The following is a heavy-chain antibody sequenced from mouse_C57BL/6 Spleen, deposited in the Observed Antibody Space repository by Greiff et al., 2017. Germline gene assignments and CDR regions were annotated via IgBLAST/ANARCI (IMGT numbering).Heavy chain of an antibody. J-gene: IGHJ3*01. CDR1: GYSFTSYY. Sequence: QVQLQQSGPELVKPGASVKISCKASGYSFTSYYIHWVKQRPGQGLEWIGWIYPGSGNTKYNEKFKGKATLTADTSSSTAYMQLSSLTSEDSAVYYCARSIYGNSFAYWGQGTLVTVSA. V-gene: IGHV1-66*01. CDR2: IYPGSGNT. D-gene: IGHD2-1*01. CDR3: ARSIYGNSFAY.